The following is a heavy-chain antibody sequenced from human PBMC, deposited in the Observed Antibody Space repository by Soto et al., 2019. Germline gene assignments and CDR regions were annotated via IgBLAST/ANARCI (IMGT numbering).Heavy chain of an antibody. J-gene: IGHJ4*02. CDR1: GFTFSTNA. Sequence: QVQLVESGGGVVQPGRSLRLSCAASGFTFSTNAMHWVRQAPGKGLEWVAVISYDGNNQYFAVSVKGRFTISRDTSKDXSYLQMNSLRAEVTAVYYCAPRMGPQWELVKLKGDYWGQGTLVTVSS. D-gene: IGHD1-26*01. V-gene: IGHV3-30-3*01. CDR3: APRMGPQWELVKLKGDY. CDR2: ISYDGNNQ.